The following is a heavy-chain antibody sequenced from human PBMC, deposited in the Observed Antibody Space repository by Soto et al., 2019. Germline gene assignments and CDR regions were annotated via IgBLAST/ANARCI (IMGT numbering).Heavy chain of an antibody. CDR1: GGSISSYY. D-gene: IGHD3-10*01. Sequence: SETLSLTCTVSGGSISSYYWSWIRQPAGKGLEWIGRIYTSGSTNYNPSLKSRVTTSVDTSKNQFSLKLSSVTAADTAVYYCARAKGIKDRRITMANGWFDPWGQGTLVTAPQ. V-gene: IGHV4-4*07. CDR2: IYTSGST. CDR3: ARAKGIKDRRITMANGWFDP. J-gene: IGHJ5*02.